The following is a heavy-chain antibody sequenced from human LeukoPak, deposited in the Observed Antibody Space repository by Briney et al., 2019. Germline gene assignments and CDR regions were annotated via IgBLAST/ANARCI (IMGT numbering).Heavy chain of an antibody. CDR2: IKRDGSEK. CDR1: GFTFSNSW. CDR3: EGSAGY. Sequence: GGSLRLSGAASGFTFSNSWMSWVRQAPGKGLEWVAHIKRDGSEKHYVDSVRGRFTISRDNAKSSLFLQMNSLRAEDTAVYYCEGSAGYWGQGTLVTVSS. V-gene: IGHV3-7*01. J-gene: IGHJ4*02.